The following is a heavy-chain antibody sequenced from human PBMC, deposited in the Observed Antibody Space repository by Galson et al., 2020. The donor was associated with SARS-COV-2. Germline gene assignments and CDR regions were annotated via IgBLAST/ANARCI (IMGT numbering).Heavy chain of an antibody. CDR3: AREDRLVGCGRALGY. V-gene: IGHV3-11*01. D-gene: IGHD2-15*01. CDR1: GFTFSDYY. Sequence: GGSLRLSCAASGFTFSDYYMSWIRQAPGKGLEWVSYITSSGSTIFYADSVKGRFTISSDNAKNSLYLQMNSLRAADTAVYYCAREDRLVGCGRALGYWGQGTRV. CDR2: ITSSGSTI. J-gene: IGHJ4*02.